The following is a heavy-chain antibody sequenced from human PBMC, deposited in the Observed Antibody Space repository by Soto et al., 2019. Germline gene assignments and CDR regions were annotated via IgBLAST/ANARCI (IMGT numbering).Heavy chain of an antibody. Sequence: ASVKVSCKASGYTFTSYAMHWVRQAPGQRLEWMGWINAGNGNTKYSQKFQGRVTITRDTSASTAYMELSSLRSEDTAVYYCARVLSSWYCYYGMDVWGQGTTVTVSS. CDR1: GYTFTSYA. V-gene: IGHV1-3*01. D-gene: IGHD6-13*01. CDR3: ARVLSSWYCYYGMDV. J-gene: IGHJ6*02. CDR2: INAGNGNT.